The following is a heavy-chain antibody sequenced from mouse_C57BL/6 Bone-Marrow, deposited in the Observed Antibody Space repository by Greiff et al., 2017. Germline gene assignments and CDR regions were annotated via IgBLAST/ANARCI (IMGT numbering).Heavy chain of an antibody. CDR2: ISSGSSTI. V-gene: IGHV5-17*01. CDR1: GFTFSDYG. Sequence: EVQLVESGGGLVKPGGSLKLSCAASGFTFSDYGMHWVRQAPEKGLEWVAYISSGSSTIYYADTVKGRFTISRDNAKNTLFLQMTSLGSEDTAMXYCATSSFDYWGQGTTLTVSS. D-gene: IGHD1-1*01. J-gene: IGHJ2*01. CDR3: ATSSFDY.